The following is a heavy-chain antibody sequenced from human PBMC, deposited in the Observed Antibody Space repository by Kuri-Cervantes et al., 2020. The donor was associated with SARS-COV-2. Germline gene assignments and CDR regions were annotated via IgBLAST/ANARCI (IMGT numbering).Heavy chain of an antibody. D-gene: IGHD1-1*01. CDR1: GYNFNISG. Sequence: GESLKISCKASGYNFNISGIHWVRQAPGQGLEWMGWISGYNGNTNYAQKFQSRVTMTTDTSTSTAYLELMSLRTDDTAVYYCVRGGTVSLFDYWGQGTLVTVSS. CDR3: VRGGTVSLFDY. J-gene: IGHJ4*02. CDR2: ISGYNGNT. V-gene: IGHV1-18*04.